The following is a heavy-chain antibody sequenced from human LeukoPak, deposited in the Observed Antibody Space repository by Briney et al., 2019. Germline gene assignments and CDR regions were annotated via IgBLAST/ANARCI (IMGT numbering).Heavy chain of an antibody. D-gene: IGHD2-8*02. CDR3: AKERVKLLGDTFDY. CDR2: ISYDGSNK. CDR1: GFTFSSYG. Sequence: GGSLRLSCAASGFTFSSYGMHWVRQAPGKGLEWVAVISYDGSNKYYADSVKGRFTISRDNSKNTLYLQMNSLRAEDTAVYYCAKERVKLLGDTFDYWGQGTLVTVSS. J-gene: IGHJ4*02. V-gene: IGHV3-30*18.